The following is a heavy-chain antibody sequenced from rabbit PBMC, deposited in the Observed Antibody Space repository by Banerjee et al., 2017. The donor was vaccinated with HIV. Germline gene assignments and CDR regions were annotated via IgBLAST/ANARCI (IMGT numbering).Heavy chain of an antibody. V-gene: IGHV1S47*01. CDR2: LSKGRT. CDR3: ARGGDYTYGYVYFNL. J-gene: IGHJ4*01. D-gene: IGHD6-1*01. CDR1: GFDFSDNYP. Sequence: QEQLVESGGDLVQPGGSLTLTCTASGFDFSDNYPMIWVRQAPGKGLEWIGTLSKGRTYYARWVNGRFTISSDNAQNTVDLQMNSLTAVDRATYFCARGGDYTYGYVYFNLWGQGTLVTVS.